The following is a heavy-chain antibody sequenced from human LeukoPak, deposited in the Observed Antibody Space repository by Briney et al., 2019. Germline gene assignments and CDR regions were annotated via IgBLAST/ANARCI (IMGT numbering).Heavy chain of an antibody. J-gene: IGHJ4*02. CDR2: ISGSGGST. Sequence: PGGSLRLSGAASGFTFSSYAMSWVRQAPGKGLEWVSVISGSGGSTYYADSVKGRFTISRDNSKNTLYLQMNSLRAEDTAVYYWAKGSWPSPKAIPFDYWGQGTLVTVSS. V-gene: IGHV3-23*01. CDR1: GFTFSSYA. CDR3: AKGSWPSPKAIPFDY. D-gene: IGHD3-10*01.